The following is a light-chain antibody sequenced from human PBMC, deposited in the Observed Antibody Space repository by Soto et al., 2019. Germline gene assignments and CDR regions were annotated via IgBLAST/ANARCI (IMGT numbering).Light chain of an antibody. CDR1: ITDVGGYDF. Sequence: QSVLTQPASVSGSPGQSITISCTGTITDVGGYDFVSWYQQHPGKAPQLMIYEVSNRPSGVSSRFSGSKSGDTASLAISGLQAEDEADYFCSSYAAGSVYIFGTGTKGTVL. J-gene: IGLJ1*01. CDR2: EVS. CDR3: SSYAAGSVYI. V-gene: IGLV2-14*01.